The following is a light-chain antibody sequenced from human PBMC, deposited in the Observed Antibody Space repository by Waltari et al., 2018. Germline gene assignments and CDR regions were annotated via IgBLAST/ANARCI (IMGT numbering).Light chain of an antibody. CDR2: DVS. J-gene: IGLJ2*01. Sequence: QSVLTQPASVSGSPGQSITISCTGSSTDIGGYKYVSWYQQNSGKAPKLIIYDVSNRPYGSLYRFSGAKSGNPASLTISGLQADDEADYYCASYSGRNTVGVFGGGTRLAVL. CDR1: STDIGGYKY. V-gene: IGLV2-14*01. CDR3: ASYSGRNTVGV.